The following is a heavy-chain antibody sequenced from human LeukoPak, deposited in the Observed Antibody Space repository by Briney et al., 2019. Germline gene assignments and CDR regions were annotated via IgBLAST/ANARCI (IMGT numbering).Heavy chain of an antibody. CDR2: IKQDGSEK. Sequence: GGSLRLSCAASGFTSSSYWMSWVRQAPGKGLEWVANIKQDGSEKYYVDSVKGRFTISRDNAKNSLYLQMNSLRAEDTAVYYCARDSVLRYFDWSIYYYYGMDVWGQGTTVTVSS. V-gene: IGHV3-7*01. CDR1: GFTSSSYW. D-gene: IGHD3-9*01. J-gene: IGHJ6*02. CDR3: ARDSVLRYFDWSIYYYYGMDV.